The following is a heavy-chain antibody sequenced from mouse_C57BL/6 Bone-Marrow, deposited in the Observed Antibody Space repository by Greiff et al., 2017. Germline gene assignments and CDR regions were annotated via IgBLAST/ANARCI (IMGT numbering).Heavy chain of an antibody. CDR2: INPYNGGT. CDR3: ARVDYYGSSYEYVDY. D-gene: IGHD1-1*01. V-gene: IGHV1-19*01. Sequence: VQLQQSGPVLVKPGASVKMSCKASGYTFTDYYMNWVKQSHGKSLEWIGVINPYNGGTSYNQKFKGKATLTVDKSSSTAYMELNSLTSEDSAVYYCARVDYYGSSYEYVDYWGQGTTLTVSS. CDR1: GYTFTDYY. J-gene: IGHJ2*01.